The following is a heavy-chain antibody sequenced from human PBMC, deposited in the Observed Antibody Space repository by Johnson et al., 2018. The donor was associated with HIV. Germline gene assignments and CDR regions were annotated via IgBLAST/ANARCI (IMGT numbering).Heavy chain of an antibody. CDR3: ARDLLYSSSSTDAFDI. Sequence: EVQVVESGGGLVQPGGSLRLSCAASGFTFSSYWMTWVRQAPGKGLEWVASIKQGGSEKYYVDSVRGRFTISRDNAKNSLYLQMNSLRAEDTAVYYCARDLLYSSSSTDAFDIWGPGTMVTVSS. D-gene: IGHD6-13*01. J-gene: IGHJ3*02. V-gene: IGHV3-7*01. CDR2: IKQGGSEK. CDR1: GFTFSSYW.